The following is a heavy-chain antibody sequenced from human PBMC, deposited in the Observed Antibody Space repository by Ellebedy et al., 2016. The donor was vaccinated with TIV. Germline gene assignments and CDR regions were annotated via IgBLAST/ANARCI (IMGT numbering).Heavy chain of an antibody. Sequence: GGSLRLSCAASGFTFSDHYMDWARQAPGKGLEWVGRIRNKATSYTTEYAASATGRSTISRDESENSLYLQMNSLKTEDTAVYYCARDKNGSPDYWGQGTLVTVSS. D-gene: IGHD1-26*01. V-gene: IGHV3-72*01. CDR1: GFTFSDHY. CDR3: ARDKNGSPDY. J-gene: IGHJ4*02. CDR2: IRNKATSYTT.